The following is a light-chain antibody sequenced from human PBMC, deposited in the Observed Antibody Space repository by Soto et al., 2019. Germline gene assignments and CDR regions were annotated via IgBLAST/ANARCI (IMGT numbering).Light chain of an antibody. J-gene: IGLJ3*02. CDR2: EGS. CDR3: CSYAGSSTWV. V-gene: IGLV2-23*01. CDR1: SSDVGSYNL. Sequence: QSALTQPASVSGSPGQSITISCTGTSSDVGSYNLVFWYQLHPGKAPKLMIYEGSKRPSGVSNRFSGSKSGNTASLTISGLQAEDEADYYCCSYAGSSTWVFGGGTKVTVL.